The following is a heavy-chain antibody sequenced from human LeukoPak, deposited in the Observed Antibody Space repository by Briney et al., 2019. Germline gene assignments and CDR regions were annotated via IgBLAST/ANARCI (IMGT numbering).Heavy chain of an antibody. Sequence: GGSLRLSYAASGFTFSSYGMHWVRQAPGKGLEWVAFIRYDGSNKYYADSVKGRFTISRDNSKNTLYLQMNSLRAEDTAVYYCAKDLARRRGYGDLNYWGQGTLVTVSS. CDR1: GFTFSSYG. CDR3: AKDLARRRGYGDLNY. V-gene: IGHV3-30*02. CDR2: IRYDGSNK. D-gene: IGHD4-17*01. J-gene: IGHJ4*02.